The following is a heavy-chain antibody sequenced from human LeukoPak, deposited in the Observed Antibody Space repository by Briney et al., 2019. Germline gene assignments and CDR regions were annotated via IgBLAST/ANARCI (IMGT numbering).Heavy chain of an antibody. V-gene: IGHV1-69*04. Sequence: KPGASVKVSCKASGGTFSSYAISWVRQAPGQGLEWMGRIIPILGIANYAQKFQGRVTITADKSTSTAYMELSSLRSEDTAVYYCAQLVVTRLDAFDIWGQGTMVTVSS. CDR2: IIPILGIA. D-gene: IGHD1-1*01. CDR3: AQLVVTRLDAFDI. J-gene: IGHJ3*02. CDR1: GGTFSSYA.